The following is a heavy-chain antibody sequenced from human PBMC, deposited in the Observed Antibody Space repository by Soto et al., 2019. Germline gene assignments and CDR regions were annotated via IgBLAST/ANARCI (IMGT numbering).Heavy chain of an antibody. D-gene: IGHD1-26*01. CDR2: IIPIFGTA. CDR3: ARGIRSGNRSGFDP. Sequence: ASVKVSCKASGGTFSSYAISWVRQAPGQGLEWMGGIIPIFGTANYAQKFQGRVTITADESTSTAYMELSSLRSEDTAVYYCARGIRSGNRSGFDPWGQGTLVTVSS. V-gene: IGHV1-69*13. CDR1: GGTFSSYA. J-gene: IGHJ5*02.